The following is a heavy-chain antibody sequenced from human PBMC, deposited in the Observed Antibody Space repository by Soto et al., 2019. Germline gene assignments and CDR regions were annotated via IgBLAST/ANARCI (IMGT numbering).Heavy chain of an antibody. CDR1: GFTFSGYA. Sequence: EVQLLESGGGSVQPGGSLRLACAAPGFTFSGYAMSWVRQAPGKGLEWVSSISGSGGSTYLADSVKGRFTISRDISKNTLHLQMNSLRVEDTAVYNCAKHLGNSITFGMDVWGQGTTVTVSS. V-gene: IGHV3-23*01. D-gene: IGHD3-22*01. CDR3: AKHLGNSITFGMDV. J-gene: IGHJ6*02. CDR2: ISGSGGST.